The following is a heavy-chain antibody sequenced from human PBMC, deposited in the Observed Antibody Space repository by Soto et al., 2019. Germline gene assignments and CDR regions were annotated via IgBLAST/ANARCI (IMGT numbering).Heavy chain of an antibody. CDR2: MSPNGDNQ. J-gene: IGHJ4*02. CDR3: ASGAAFYYDTSRY. Sequence: QVELVESGGGVVQSGGSLRLPCAAPGFSFSIHALHWIRQGPGGGVEWVAVMSPNGDNQYYADSVKGRFTISRDTSKSTLSLQMTSLRPEDTAVYYCASGAAFYYDTSRYWGQGTLVTVSS. V-gene: IGHV3-30-3*01. D-gene: IGHD3-22*01. CDR1: GFSFSIHA.